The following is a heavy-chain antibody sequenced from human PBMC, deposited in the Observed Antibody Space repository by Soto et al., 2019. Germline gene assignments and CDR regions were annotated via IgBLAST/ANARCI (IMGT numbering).Heavy chain of an antibody. V-gene: IGHV4-30-4*01. J-gene: IGHJ6*02. CDR1: GDSISSGNKY. CDR3: ARVPSPFDYYYAMDV. CDR2: IFSSGTT. D-gene: IGHD3-16*01. Sequence: LSLTCTVSGDSISSGNKYWSWIRQPPGKGLEWIGYIFSSGTTYYNPSLKSRLTMSLDTSQNQFSLKLNSVTDADSAVYYCARVPSPFDYYYAMDVWGQGTTVTVSS.